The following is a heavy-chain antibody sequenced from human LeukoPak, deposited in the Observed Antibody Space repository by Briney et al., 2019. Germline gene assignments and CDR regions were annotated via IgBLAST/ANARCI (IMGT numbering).Heavy chain of an antibody. CDR1: GGSVSSGSYY. D-gene: IGHD6-19*01. Sequence: SETLSLTCTVSGGSVSSGSYYWSWIRQPPGKGLEWIGYIYYSGSTNYNPSLKSRVTISVDTSKNQFSLKLSSVIAADTAVYYCARDRGSSGWYEFDYWGQGTLVTVSS. V-gene: IGHV4-61*01. CDR2: IYYSGST. CDR3: ARDRGSSGWYEFDY. J-gene: IGHJ4*02.